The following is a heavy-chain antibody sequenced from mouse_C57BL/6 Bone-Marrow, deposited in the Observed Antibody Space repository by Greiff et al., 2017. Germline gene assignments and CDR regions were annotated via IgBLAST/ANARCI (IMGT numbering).Heavy chain of an antibody. D-gene: IGHD1-1*01. CDR1: GYTFTSYW. CDR3: ARRCSSYEAMGY. Sequence: QVQLQQPGAELVKPGASVTLSCKASGYTFTSYWMPCVKQRPGRGLEWIGRIDPKSGGTKYNEKFKSKATLTVDKPSSTAYMQLSSLTSEDSAVYYCARRCSSYEAMGYWGQGTSVTVSS. CDR2: IDPKSGGT. J-gene: IGHJ4*01. V-gene: IGHV1-72*01.